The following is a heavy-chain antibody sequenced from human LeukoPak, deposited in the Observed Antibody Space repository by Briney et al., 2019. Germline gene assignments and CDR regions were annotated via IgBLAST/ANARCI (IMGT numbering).Heavy chain of an antibody. CDR1: GFTFSSYG. D-gene: IGHD3-22*01. CDR3: AKDLRDGAYDSSGRFDY. J-gene: IGHJ4*02. Sequence: GGSLRLSCAASGFTFSSYGMHWVRQAPGKGLEWVAVISYDGSNKYYADSVKGRFTISRDNSKNTLYLQMNSLRAEDTAVYYCAKDLRDGAYDSSGRFDYWGQGTLVTVSS. V-gene: IGHV3-30*18. CDR2: ISYDGSNK.